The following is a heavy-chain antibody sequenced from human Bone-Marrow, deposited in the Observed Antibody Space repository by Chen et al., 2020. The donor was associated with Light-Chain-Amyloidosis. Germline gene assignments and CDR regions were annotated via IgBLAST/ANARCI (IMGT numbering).Heavy chain of an antibody. D-gene: IGHD2-8*01. CDR3: ARDRGRYCTNGVCYIPPVAGNYYYYGMDV. CDR2: IIPIFGTA. J-gene: IGHJ6*02. Sequence: QVQLVQSGAEVKKPGSSVKVSCKASGGTFSSYAISWVRQAPGQGPEWMGGIIPIFGTANYAQKFQGRVTITADESTSTAYMELSSLRSEDTAVYYCARDRGRYCTNGVCYIPPVAGNYYYYGMDVWGQGTLVTVSS. CDR1: GGTFSSYA. V-gene: IGHV1-69*13.